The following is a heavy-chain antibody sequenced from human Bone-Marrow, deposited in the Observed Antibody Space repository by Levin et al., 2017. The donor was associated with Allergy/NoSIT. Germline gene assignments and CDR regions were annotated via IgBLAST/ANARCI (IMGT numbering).Heavy chain of an antibody. D-gene: IGHD4-17*01. V-gene: IGHV2-5*02. CDR3: AHRRPYDDGVHDAFDI. CDR1: GFSLSTSGVG. Sequence: SGPTLVKPTQTLTLTCTFSGFSLSTSGVGVGWIRQPPGKALEWLALIYWDDDKRYSPSLKSRLTITKDTSKNQVVLTMTNMDPVDTATYYCAHRRPYDDGVHDAFDIWGQGTMVTVSS. CDR2: IYWDDDK. J-gene: IGHJ3*02.